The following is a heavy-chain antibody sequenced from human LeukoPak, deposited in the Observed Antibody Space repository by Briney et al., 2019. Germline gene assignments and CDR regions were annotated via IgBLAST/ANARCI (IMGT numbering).Heavy chain of an antibody. V-gene: IGHV4-34*01. CDR1: GGSFSGYY. Sequence: PSETLSLTCAVYGGSFSGYYWSWIRQPPGKGLEWIGEINHSGSTNYNPSLKSRVTISVDTSKNQFSLKLSSVTAADTAVYYCARDVAAAEVDYWGQGTLVTVSS. CDR3: ARDVAAAEVDY. J-gene: IGHJ4*02. D-gene: IGHD6-13*01. CDR2: INHSGST.